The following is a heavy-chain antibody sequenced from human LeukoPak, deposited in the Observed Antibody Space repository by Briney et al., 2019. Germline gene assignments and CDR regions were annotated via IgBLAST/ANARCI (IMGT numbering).Heavy chain of an antibody. J-gene: IGHJ4*02. D-gene: IGHD5-24*01. CDR3: ARARRRNGYNFVSCFDY. CDR1: GFTFSSYE. CDR2: ISSSGSTV. Sequence: PGGSLRLSCAASGFTFSSYEMNWVRQAPGKGLEWVSYISSSGSTVYYADSVKGRFTISRDNAKNSLYLQMSSLRAEDTAVYYCARARRRNGYNFVSCFDYWGQGTLVTVSS. V-gene: IGHV3-48*03.